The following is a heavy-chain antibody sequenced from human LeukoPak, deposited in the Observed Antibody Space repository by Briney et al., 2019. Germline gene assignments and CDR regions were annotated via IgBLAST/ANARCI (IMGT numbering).Heavy chain of an antibody. CDR2: IIPILGIA. V-gene: IGHV1-69*04. Sequence: SVKVSCKASGGTFSSYTISWVRHAPGQGLEGMGRIIPILGIANYAQKFQGRVTITADKSTSTAYMELSSLRSEDTAVYYCARDCSGGSCYDYWGQGTLVTVSS. CDR1: GGTFSSYT. J-gene: IGHJ4*02. D-gene: IGHD2-15*01. CDR3: ARDCSGGSCYDY.